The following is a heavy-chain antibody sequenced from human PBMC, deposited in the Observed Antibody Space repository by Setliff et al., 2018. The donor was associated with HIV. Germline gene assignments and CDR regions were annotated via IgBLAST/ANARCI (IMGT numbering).Heavy chain of an antibody. Sequence: PSETLSLTCAVYGGSFSGYSWSWIRQPPGKGLEWIGEINHSGGTKYNPSLKSRVIISVDTPKNQFSLKLSSVTAADTAVYYCARGVVIQLWSFDYWGQGSLVTVSS. CDR2: INHSGGT. D-gene: IGHD5-18*01. CDR1: GGSFSGYS. V-gene: IGHV4-34*01. J-gene: IGHJ4*02. CDR3: ARGVVIQLWSFDY.